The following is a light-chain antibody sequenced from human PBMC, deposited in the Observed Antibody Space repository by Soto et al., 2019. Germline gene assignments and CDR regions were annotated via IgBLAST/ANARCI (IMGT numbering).Light chain of an antibody. CDR3: SSYTSSLWV. Sequence: QSALTQPASVSGSPGQSITISCTGTSSDVGGYNYVSWYQQHPGKAPKLMIYEVSNRPSGVSNRFSGSKSGNTASLTTSGLQAEEEADYYCSSYTSSLWVFGGGTKLTVL. CDR1: SSDVGGYNY. J-gene: IGLJ3*02. CDR2: EVS. V-gene: IGLV2-14*01.